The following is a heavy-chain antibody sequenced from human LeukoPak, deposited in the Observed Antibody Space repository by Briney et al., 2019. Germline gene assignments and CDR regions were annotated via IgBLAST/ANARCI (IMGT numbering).Heavy chain of an antibody. CDR2: ISISGTTI. CDR3: AELGITMIGGV. CDR1: GFTFSDYY. V-gene: IGHV3-11*04. J-gene: IGHJ6*04. D-gene: IGHD3-10*02. Sequence: GGSLRLSCATSGFTFSDYYMSWIRQAPGKGLEWISYISISGTTIYYADSVKGRFTISRDNAKNSLYLQMNSLRAEDTAVYYCAELGITMIGGVWGKGTTVTISS.